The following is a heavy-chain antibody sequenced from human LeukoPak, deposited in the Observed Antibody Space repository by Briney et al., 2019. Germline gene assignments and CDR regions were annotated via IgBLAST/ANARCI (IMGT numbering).Heavy chain of an antibody. CDR3: ARGGGIQSCGGKTCFRGFVY. CDR1: VYTFTSQG. D-gene: IGHD2-21*01. CDR2: INPNSGDN. Sequence: GASVKVSCKASVYTFTSQGISWVRQAPGQGLEWMGWINPNSGDNSCAQKFQGRVSMTRDTSITTLYMELTSLRSDDTAVYFCARGGGIQSCGGKTCFRGFVYWGQGTLVTVSS. J-gene: IGHJ4*02. V-gene: IGHV1-2*02.